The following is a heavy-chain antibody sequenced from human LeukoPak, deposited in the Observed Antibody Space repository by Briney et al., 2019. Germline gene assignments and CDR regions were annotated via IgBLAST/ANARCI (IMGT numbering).Heavy chain of an antibody. V-gene: IGHV4-59*11. D-gene: IGHD4-17*01. J-gene: IGHJ3*02. Sequence: SETLSLTCTVAGGSISSHYWSWIRQPPGKGLEWIGYIYYSGSTNYNPSLKSQVTISVDTSKNQPSLKLSSVTAADTAVYYCARDLVTVTKGFDIWGQGTMVSVSS. CDR3: ARDLVTVTKGFDI. CDR1: GGSISSHY. CDR2: IYYSGST.